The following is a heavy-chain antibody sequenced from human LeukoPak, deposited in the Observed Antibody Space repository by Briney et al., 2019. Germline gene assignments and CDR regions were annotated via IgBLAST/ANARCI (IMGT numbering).Heavy chain of an antibody. V-gene: IGHV3-21*01. D-gene: IGHD3-9*01. Sequence: PGGSLRLSCAASGFTFGSYIMNWVRQAPGKGLEWVSSISTISRDNAKNSLYLQMNSLRAEDTAVYYCARDLGDRYFDWLLDLDVWGQGTTVTVSS. CDR1: GFTFGSYI. J-gene: IGHJ6*02. CDR2: IS. CDR3: ARDLGDRYFDWLLDLDV.